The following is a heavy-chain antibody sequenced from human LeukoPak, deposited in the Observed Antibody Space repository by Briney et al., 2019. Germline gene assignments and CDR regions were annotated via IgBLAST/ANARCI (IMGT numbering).Heavy chain of an antibody. CDR2: ISSSSSTI. CDR3: ARSPPGYCSSTSCYTRPLDY. Sequence: GGSLRLSCAAFGFTFSSYSMNWVRQAPGKGLEWVSYISSSSSTIYYADSVKGRFTISRDNAKNSLYLQMNSLRDEDTAVYYCARSPPGYCSSTSCYTRPLDYWGQGTLVTVSS. J-gene: IGHJ4*02. V-gene: IGHV3-48*02. CDR1: GFTFSSYS. D-gene: IGHD2-2*02.